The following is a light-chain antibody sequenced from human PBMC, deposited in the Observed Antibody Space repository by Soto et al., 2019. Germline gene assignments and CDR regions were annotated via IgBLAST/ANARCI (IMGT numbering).Light chain of an antibody. CDR1: RSVRSN. V-gene: IGKV3-15*01. CDR3: QQYHDWPLT. J-gene: IGKJ4*01. CDR2: GAS. Sequence: IVMTQSPATLSVSPGERATLSCWASRSVRSNLAWYQQRPGQPPRLLIYGASSRATGIPARFSGSGSGTDFTLTISSLQSEDFAVYYCQQYHDWPLTFGGGTKVEMK.